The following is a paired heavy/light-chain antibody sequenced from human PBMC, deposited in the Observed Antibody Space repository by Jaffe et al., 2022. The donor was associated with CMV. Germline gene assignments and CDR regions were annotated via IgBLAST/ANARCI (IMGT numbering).Light chain of an antibody. J-gene: IGKJ4*01. CDR3: QLYGASPPLT. V-gene: IGKV3-20*01. CDR2: GAF. Sequence: EIVLTQSPGTLSLSPGERATLSCRASQSVSSTYLAWYQQKPGQAPRLLIYGAFSRATGIPDRFSGSGSGTDFTLTISRLEPEDFAVYYCQLYGASPPLTFGGGTKVDVK. CDR1: QSVSSTY.
Heavy chain of an antibody. J-gene: IGHJ6*03. CDR2: VTGSSVNT. CDR3: AKHGSPPPSTVVRVVLKPYYYMGV. Sequence: EVQLVESGGGLVQPGESLRLSCAASGFTFSSYAMSWVRQAPGKGLEWVSSVTGSSVNTYYADSVKGRFTISRDNSKNTVYLQMDSLRAEDTAVYYCAKHGSPPPSTVVRVVLKPYYYMGVWGKGTTVTVSS. V-gene: IGHV3-23*04. D-gene: IGHD3-10*01. CDR1: GFTFSSYA.